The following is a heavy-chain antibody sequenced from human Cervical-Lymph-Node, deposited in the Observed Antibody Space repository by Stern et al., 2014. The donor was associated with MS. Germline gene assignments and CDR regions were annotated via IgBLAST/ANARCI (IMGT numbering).Heavy chain of an antibody. V-gene: IGHV2-5*09. CDR2: IYWDDDK. CDR3: AQRIAAPTKNYFDF. D-gene: IGHD5-24*01. J-gene: IGHJ4*02. Sequence: QVTLRESGPTLVKPTQTLTLTCTFSGFSLTTSGVGGGWIRQSPGKALEWLAVIYWDDDKRYGPSLESRLTITKDTSKNQVVLTMTNMDPVDTATYYCAQRIAAPTKNYFDFWGQGTLVTVSS. CDR1: GFSLTTSGVG.